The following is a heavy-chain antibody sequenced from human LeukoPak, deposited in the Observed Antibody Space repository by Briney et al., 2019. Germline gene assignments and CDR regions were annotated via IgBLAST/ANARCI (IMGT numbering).Heavy chain of an antibody. D-gene: IGHD1-26*01. V-gene: IGHV1-18*01. CDR1: GYTFTSYG. Sequence: GASVKVSCKASGYTFTSYGISWVRQAPGQGLEWMGWISAYNGNTNYAQKLQGRVTMTTDTSTSTAYMELRSLRSDDTAVYYCAGDRHIVGAPPHAFGIWGQGTMVTVSS. CDR2: ISAYNGNT. J-gene: IGHJ3*02. CDR3: AGDRHIVGAPPHAFGI.